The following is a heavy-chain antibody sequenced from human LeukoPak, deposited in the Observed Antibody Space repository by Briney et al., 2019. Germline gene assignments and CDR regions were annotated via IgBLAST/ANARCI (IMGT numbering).Heavy chain of an antibody. CDR1: GGSISSGPYY. CDR3: ARQYWRFGTNYFDY. J-gene: IGHJ4*02. CDR2: IYYSGST. D-gene: IGHD3-10*01. V-gene: IGHV4-39*01. Sequence: SENLSLTCTVSGGSISSGPYYWGWIRQPPGKGLEWIGTIYYSGSTYYNPSLTSRVTISVDTSKNQFSLALSSVTAADTAVYYCARQYWRFGTNYFDYWGPGTLVTVSS.